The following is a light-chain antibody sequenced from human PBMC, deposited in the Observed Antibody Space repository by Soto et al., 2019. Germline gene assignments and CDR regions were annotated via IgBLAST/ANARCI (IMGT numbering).Light chain of an antibody. CDR1: QSISGW. Sequence: QKTQSPSPPCPSIGVRVTITCRASQSISGWLAWYQQKAGKAPKLLIYEASNLESAVPSRFSGSGSGTAFTLAISSLHPDDFATYYCQQYNSYPLTFGGGTKVEIK. CDR3: QQYNSYPLT. J-gene: IGKJ4*01. V-gene: IGKV1-5*03. CDR2: EAS.